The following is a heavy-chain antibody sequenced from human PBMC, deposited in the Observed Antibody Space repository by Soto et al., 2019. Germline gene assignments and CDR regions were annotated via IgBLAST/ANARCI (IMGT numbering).Heavy chain of an antibody. Sequence: PSVKGSCKASGGTFSSYAISWVRQAPGQGLEWMGGIIPIFGTANYAQKFQGRVTITADESTSTAYMELSSLRSEDTAVYYCAREESKLVTEPPDAFNICGQGTMVTVSS. D-gene: IGHD2-21*02. J-gene: IGHJ3*02. CDR2: IIPIFGTA. CDR1: GGTFSSYA. V-gene: IGHV1-69*13. CDR3: AREESKLVTEPPDAFNI.